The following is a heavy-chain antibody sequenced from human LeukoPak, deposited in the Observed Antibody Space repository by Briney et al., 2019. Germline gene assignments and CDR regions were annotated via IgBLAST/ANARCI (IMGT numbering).Heavy chain of an antibody. CDR1: GFTFSSYA. Sequence: TGGSLRLSCAASGFTFSSYAITWVRQAPGKGLEWVSAVSSNGAKTYYADSVKGRFTISRDNYKNMVFLQMNSLRVEDTAVYYCAKGAGGGGYYDNMNVFDYWGQGTLVTVSS. CDR2: VSSNGAKT. J-gene: IGHJ4*02. V-gene: IGHV3-23*01. CDR3: AKGAGGGGYYDNMNVFDY. D-gene: IGHD3-22*01.